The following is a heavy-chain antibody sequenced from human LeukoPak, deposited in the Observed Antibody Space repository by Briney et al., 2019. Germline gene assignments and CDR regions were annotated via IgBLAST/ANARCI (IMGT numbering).Heavy chain of an antibody. D-gene: IGHD3-10*01. CDR1: GRSISSYY. Sequence: PSETLSLTCTVSGRSISSYYWNWIRQPPGKGLEWIGYMFYAESTKYNPSLNSRVTISVDRSKNQVSLNLTSVTAADTAVYYCASTSNTWLGLPYFDSWGQGTLVTVSA. CDR2: MFYAEST. CDR3: ASTSNTWLGLPYFDS. J-gene: IGHJ4*02. V-gene: IGHV4-59*01.